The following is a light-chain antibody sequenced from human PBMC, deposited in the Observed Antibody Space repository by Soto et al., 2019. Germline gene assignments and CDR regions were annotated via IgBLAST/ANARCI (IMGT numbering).Light chain of an antibody. CDR2: AAS. CDR1: QDISIY. J-gene: IGKJ3*01. V-gene: IGKV1-27*01. CDR3: QNLDSAAFT. Sequence: DIQMTQSPSSLSASVGDRVTITCRASQDISIYLAWYQQRPGKVPKLLIYAASTLQSDVPSRFSGSGSGTAFTLTISSLLPEDVATYYCQNLDSAAFTFGPGTKVDIK.